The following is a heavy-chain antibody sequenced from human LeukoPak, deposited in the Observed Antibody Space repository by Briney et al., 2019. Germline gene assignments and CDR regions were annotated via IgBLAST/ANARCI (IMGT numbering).Heavy chain of an antibody. Sequence: ASVKVSCKASGYTFTGYYMHWVRQAPGQGLEWMGRINPNSGGTNYAQKFQGRVTMTRDTSISTAYMELSRLRSDDTAVYYCARGALYSSSRGWFDPWGQGILVTVSS. V-gene: IGHV1-2*06. CDR1: GYTFTGYY. CDR3: ARGALYSSSRGWFDP. J-gene: IGHJ5*02. D-gene: IGHD6-6*01. CDR2: INPNSGGT.